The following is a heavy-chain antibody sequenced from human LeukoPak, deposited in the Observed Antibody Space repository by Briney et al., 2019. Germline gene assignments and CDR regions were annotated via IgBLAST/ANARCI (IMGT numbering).Heavy chain of an antibody. J-gene: IGHJ3*02. D-gene: IGHD1-26*01. CDR3: ARDRPCGSYGICAFDI. CDR1: GGSISSYY. CDR2: IYYSGST. Sequence: SETLSLTCTVSGGSISSYYWSWIRQPPGKGLEWIGYIYYSGSTNYNPSLKSRVTISVDTSKNQFSLKLSSVTAADTAVYYCARDRPCGSYGICAFDIWGQGTMVTVSS. V-gene: IGHV4-59*01.